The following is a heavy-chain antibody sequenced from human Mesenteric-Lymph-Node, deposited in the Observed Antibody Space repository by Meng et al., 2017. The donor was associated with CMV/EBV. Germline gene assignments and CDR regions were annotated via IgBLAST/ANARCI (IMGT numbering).Heavy chain of an antibody. D-gene: IGHD6-25*01. CDR3: AREAVVGIPTAPHRILYYNGMDV. V-gene: IGHV4-39*07. CDR2: IYYSGST. J-gene: IGHJ6*02. CDR1: GVSISGSDFY. Sequence: SETLSLTCTVSGVSISGSDFYWGWIRQPPGKGLEWIASIYYSGSTYYNSALKSRVSVSVQVSKNQFSLSLNSVTAADTAVYFCAREAVVGIPTAPHRILYYNGMDVWGQGTTVTVSS.